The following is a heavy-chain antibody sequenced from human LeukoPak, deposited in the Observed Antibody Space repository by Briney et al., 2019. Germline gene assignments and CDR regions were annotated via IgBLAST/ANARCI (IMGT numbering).Heavy chain of an antibody. J-gene: IGHJ6*02. CDR3: ARDLTERGYYGMDV. CDR1: GFTFSSYG. V-gene: IGHV3-33*01. Sequence: GGSLRLSCAAPGFTFSSYGMHWVRQAPGKGLEWVAVIWYDGSNKYYADSVKGRFTISRDNSKNTLYLQMNSLRAEDTAVYYCARDLTERGYYGMDVWGQGTTVTVSS. CDR2: IWYDGSNK.